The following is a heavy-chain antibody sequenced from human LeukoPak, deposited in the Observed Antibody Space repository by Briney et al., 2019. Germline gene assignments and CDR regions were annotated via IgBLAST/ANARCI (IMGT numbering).Heavy chain of an antibody. V-gene: IGHV2-5*02. CDR2: IYWDDDK. J-gene: IGHJ4*02. D-gene: IGHD4-11*01. CDR1: GFSLSTSGVG. Sequence: SGPTLVNPTQTLTLTCTFSGFSLSTSGVGVGWVRQPPGKALEWLALIYWDDDKRYNSSLKSRLTITKDTSKNQVVLTMTNVDPVDTATYYGVHRRIYSPFDYWGQGALVTVSS. CDR3: VHRRIYSPFDY.